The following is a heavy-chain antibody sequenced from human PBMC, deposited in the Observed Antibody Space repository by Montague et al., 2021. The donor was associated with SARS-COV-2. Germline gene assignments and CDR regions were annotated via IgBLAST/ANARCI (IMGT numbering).Heavy chain of an antibody. CDR2: IKPDGSAG. J-gene: IGHJ6*02. CDR1: GYTFSSNW. CDR3: AKGSV. V-gene: IGHV3-7*01. Sequence: SLRLSCAASGYTFSSNWMSWVRQAPGKGLEWVANIKPDGSAGYYVDSVKGRFTISRDNAKNSLYLQMNSLRAEDTAVYYCAKGSVWGQGTTVTVSS.